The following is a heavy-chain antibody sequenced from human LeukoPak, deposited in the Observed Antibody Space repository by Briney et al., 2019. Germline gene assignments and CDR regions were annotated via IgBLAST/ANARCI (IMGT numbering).Heavy chain of an antibody. V-gene: IGHV4-30-4*08. CDR1: GGSISSGDYY. CDR3: ASTTIFGVVTDDNWFDP. Sequence: SETLSLTCTVSGGSISSGDYYWSWIRQPPGTGLEWLGYIYYSGSTYYNPSLKSRVTISVDTSKNQFSLKLSSVTAADTAVYYCASTTIFGVVTDDNWFDPWGQGTLVTVSS. J-gene: IGHJ5*02. CDR2: IYYSGST. D-gene: IGHD3-3*01.